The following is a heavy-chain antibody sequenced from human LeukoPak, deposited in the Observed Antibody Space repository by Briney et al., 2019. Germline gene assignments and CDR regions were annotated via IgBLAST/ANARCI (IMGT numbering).Heavy chain of an antibody. D-gene: IGHD3-16*01. J-gene: IGHJ4*02. CDR2: IKQDGSEK. Sequence: GESLRLSCAASGFTFSSYMMTWVRQAPGKGLEWVANIKQDGSEKYYVDSVKGRFTISRDNAKNSLYLQMNSLRAEDTAAYYCARDKIMGASLFDYWGQGSLVTVSS. CDR1: GFTFSSYM. V-gene: IGHV3-7*01. CDR3: ARDKIMGASLFDY.